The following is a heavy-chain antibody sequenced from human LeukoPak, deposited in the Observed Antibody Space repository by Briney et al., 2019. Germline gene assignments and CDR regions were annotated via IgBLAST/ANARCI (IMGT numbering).Heavy chain of an antibody. J-gene: IGHJ2*01. V-gene: IGHV4-61*01. D-gene: IGHD3-10*01. CDR1: GGSISSGSYY. CDR2: IYYSGST. Sequence: SQTLSLTCTVSGGSISSGSYYWSWIRQPPGKGLEWIGYIYYSGSTNYNPSLKSRATISLDTSKNQFSLKLSSVTAADTAVYYCARDQGIGWYFDLWGRGTLVTVSS. CDR3: ARDQGIGWYFDL.